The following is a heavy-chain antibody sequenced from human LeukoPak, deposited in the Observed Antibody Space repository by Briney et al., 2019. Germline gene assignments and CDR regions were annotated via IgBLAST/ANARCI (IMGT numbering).Heavy chain of an antibody. V-gene: IGHV1-2*02. CDR3: ARVPGPYTTSRFDF. CDR1: GYTFTGYY. J-gene: IGHJ4*02. Sequence: GASVKVSCKTSGYTFTGYYLHWVRQAPGQRPEWMGRIDHDSGGTHYGQKFQGRVTVTRDTSITTVYMELSGLTSDDTAVYYCARVPGPYTTSRFDFWGQGTLVTVSS. D-gene: IGHD2-2*02. CDR2: IDHDSGGT.